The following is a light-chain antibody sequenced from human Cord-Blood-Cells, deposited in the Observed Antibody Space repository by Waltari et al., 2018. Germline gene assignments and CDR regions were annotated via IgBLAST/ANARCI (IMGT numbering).Light chain of an antibody. CDR3: QVWDSSSDHYV. CDR1: NVGSKS. V-gene: IGLV3-21*04. J-gene: IGLJ1*01. Sequence: STVLTQPLSASLAPGKPARITCGGNNVGSKSVHWYQQKPGQAPVLVIYYDSDRPSGIPERFSGSNSGNTATVTISRVEAGDEADYYCQVWDSSSDHYVFGTGTKVTVL. CDR2: YDS.